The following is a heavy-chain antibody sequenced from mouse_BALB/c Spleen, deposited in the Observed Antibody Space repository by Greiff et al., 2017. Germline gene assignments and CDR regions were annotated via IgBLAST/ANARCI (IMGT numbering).Heavy chain of an antibody. D-gene: IGHD4-1*01. J-gene: IGHJ3*01. V-gene: IGHV3-8*02. CDR1: GDSITSGY. CDR3: ARGLNWDFRGFAY. Sequence: EVQLQESGPSLVKPSQTLSLTCSVTGDSITSGYWNWIRKFPGNKLEYMGYISYSGSTYYNPSLKSRISITRDTSKNQYYLQLNSVTTEDTATYYCARGLNWDFRGFAYWGQGTLVTVSA. CDR2: ISYSGST.